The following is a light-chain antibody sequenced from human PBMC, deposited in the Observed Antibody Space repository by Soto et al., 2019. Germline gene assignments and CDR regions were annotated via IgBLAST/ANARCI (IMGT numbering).Light chain of an antibody. CDR3: QQYYNSIT. J-gene: IGKJ5*01. Sequence: DILMTQSPDALAVSLGERATFDCTSSQSVLYSSNNKNYLAWYQQKPGQPPKLLIYWASTRESGVPDRFSGSGSGTDFTLTISTLQAEDVAVYYCQQYYNSITFGQGTRLEIK. V-gene: IGKV4-1*01. CDR1: QSVLYSSNNKNY. CDR2: WAS.